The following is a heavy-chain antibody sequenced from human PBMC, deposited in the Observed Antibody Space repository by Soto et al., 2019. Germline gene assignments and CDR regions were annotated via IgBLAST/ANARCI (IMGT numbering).Heavy chain of an antibody. CDR1: GGSISRGGYY. J-gene: IGHJ4*02. Sequence: QVQLQESGPGLVKPSQTLSLTCTVSGGSISRGGYYWIWIRQHPGKGLEWIGYIYRRGTSYYNPSLKSRVTMSVDTSKNKFSLNVSSVAAADTAVYYWARALSSDDILDSWGQGTQVTVSS. CDR3: ARALSSDDILDS. D-gene: IGHD1-1*01. CDR2: IYRRGTS. V-gene: IGHV4-31*03.